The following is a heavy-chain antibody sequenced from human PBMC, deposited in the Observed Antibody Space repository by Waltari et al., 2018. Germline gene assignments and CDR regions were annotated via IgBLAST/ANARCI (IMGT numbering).Heavy chain of an antibody. CDR1: GFTFRSYW. CDR2: IKQDGSEK. CDR3: AREDPGGYYLDY. V-gene: IGHV3-7*01. J-gene: IGHJ4*02. Sequence: EVQLVESGGGLVQPGGSLSLSCAASGFTFRSYWMSWVRQAPGKGLEWVANIKQDGSEKYYVDSVKGRFTISRDNAKNSLYLQMNNLRAEDTAVYYCAREDPGGYYLDYWGQGTLVTVSS. D-gene: IGHD2-8*02.